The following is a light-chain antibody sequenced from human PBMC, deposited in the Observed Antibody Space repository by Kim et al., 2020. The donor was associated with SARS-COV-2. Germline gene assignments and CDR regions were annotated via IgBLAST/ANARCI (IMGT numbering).Light chain of an antibody. CDR2: RAS. CDR3: QQYVSAPIT. CDR1: QAISNY. J-gene: IGKJ5*01. V-gene: IGKV1-27*01. Sequence: DIQMTQSPSSLSASVGDRVTITCRASQAISNYVAWYQQKPGKVPTVLIYRASTLQSGDPSRFSGSGAGTDFTLTISSLQPEDVATYYCQQYVSAPITIGQGTRLEIK.